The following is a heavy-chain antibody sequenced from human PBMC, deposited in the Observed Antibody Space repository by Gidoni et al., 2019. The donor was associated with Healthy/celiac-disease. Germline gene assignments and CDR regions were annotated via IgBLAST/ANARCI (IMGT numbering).Heavy chain of an antibody. J-gene: IGHJ6*03. CDR1: GFTFSSYS. D-gene: IGHD3-10*01. V-gene: IGHV3-21*01. Sequence: EVQLVESGGGLVKPGGSLRLSCAASGFTFSSYSMNWVRQAPGKGLEWVSSISSSSSYIYYADSVKGRFTISRDNAKNSLYLQMNSLRAEDTAVYYCARGYYYGSGSYRSPYYYYYMDVWGKGTTVTVSS. CDR3: ARGYYYGSGSYRSPYYYYYMDV. CDR2: ISSSSSYI.